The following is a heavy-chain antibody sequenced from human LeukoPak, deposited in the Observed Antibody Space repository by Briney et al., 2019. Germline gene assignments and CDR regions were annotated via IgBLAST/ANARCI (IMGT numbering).Heavy chain of an antibody. Sequence: GGSLRLSCAASGFTFSSYWMHWVRQAPGKGLVWVSRINSDGSSTSYADSVKGRFTISRDNSKNTLYLQMNSLRAEDTAVYYCVPLLYYYYGMDVWGQGTTVTVSS. V-gene: IGHV3-74*01. CDR3: VPLLYYYYGMDV. J-gene: IGHJ6*02. CDR1: GFTFSSYW. CDR2: INSDGSST.